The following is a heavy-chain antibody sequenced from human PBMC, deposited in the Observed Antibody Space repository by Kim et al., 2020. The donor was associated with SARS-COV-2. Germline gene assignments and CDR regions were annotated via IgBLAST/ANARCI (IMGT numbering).Heavy chain of an antibody. CDR2: IYSGGST. J-gene: IGHJ6*02. CDR1: GFTVSSNY. V-gene: IGHV3-66*01. Sequence: GGSLRLSCAASGFTVSSNYMSWVRQAPGKGLEWVSVIYSGGSTYYADSVKGRFTISRDNSKNTLYLQMNSLRAEDTAVYYCARSSKNDGSGSQTDYYGMDVWGQGTTVTVSS. CDR3: ARSSKNDGSGSQTDYYGMDV. D-gene: IGHD3-10*01.